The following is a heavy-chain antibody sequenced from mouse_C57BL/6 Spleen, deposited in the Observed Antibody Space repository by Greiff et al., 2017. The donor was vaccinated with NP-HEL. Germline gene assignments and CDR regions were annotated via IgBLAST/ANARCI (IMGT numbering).Heavy chain of an antibody. CDR1: GYTFTDYY. Sequence: VQLQQSGAELVRPGASVKLSCKASGYTFTDYYINWVKQRPGQGLEWIARIYPGSGNTYYNEKFKGKATLTADKSSSTAYMQFSSLTSEDSAIYYGARVDGSWDYAMDYWGQGTSVTVSS. D-gene: IGHD1-1*01. J-gene: IGHJ4*01. CDR2: IYPGSGNT. V-gene: IGHV1-76*01. CDR3: ARVDGSWDYAMDY.